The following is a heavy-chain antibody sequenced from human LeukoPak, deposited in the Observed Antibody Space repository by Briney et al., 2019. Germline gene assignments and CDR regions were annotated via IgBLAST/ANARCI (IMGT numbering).Heavy chain of an antibody. CDR3: ARDERGSGFGELLYPFDP. Sequence: SQTLPLTCAISGDSVSSNSAAWNWIRQSPSRGLEWLGRTYYRSKWYNDYAVSVKSRITINPDTSKNQFSLQLNSVTPEDTAVYYCARDERGSGFGELLYPFDPWGQGTLVTVSS. CDR2: TYYRSKWYN. J-gene: IGHJ5*02. CDR1: GDSVSSNSAA. D-gene: IGHD3-10*01. V-gene: IGHV6-1*01.